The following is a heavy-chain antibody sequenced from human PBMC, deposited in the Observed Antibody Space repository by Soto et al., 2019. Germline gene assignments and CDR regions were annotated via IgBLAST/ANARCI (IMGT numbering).Heavy chain of an antibody. J-gene: IGHJ3*01. CDR3: ARRPHGFDV. V-gene: IGHV3-74*01. CDR2: ISNDESVT. CDR1: GITLSGYW. Sequence: GSLRRSCAASGITLSGYWMHWVRRPPGKGLVWVSHISNDESVTNYADSVKGRFTISRDNAKNTLYLQMNSLRAEDTAVYYCARRPHGFDVWGQGTMVTVSS.